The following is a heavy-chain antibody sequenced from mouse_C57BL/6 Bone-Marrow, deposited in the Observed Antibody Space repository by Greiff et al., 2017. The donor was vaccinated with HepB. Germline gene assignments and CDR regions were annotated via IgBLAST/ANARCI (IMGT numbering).Heavy chain of an antibody. Sequence: VQLQQSGAELVKPGASVKLSCKASGYTFTSYWMHWVKQRPGQGLEWIGMIHPNSGSTNYNEKFKSKATLTVDKSSSTAYMQLSSLTSEDSAVYYCARYRGYAMDYWGQGTSVTVSS. V-gene: IGHV1-64*01. CDR1: GYTFTSYW. J-gene: IGHJ4*01. CDR2: IHPNSGST. CDR3: ARYRGYAMDY.